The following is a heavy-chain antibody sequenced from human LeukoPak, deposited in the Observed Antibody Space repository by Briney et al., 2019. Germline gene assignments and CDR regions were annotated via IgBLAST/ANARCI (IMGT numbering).Heavy chain of an antibody. J-gene: IGHJ4*02. D-gene: IGHD2-2*02. V-gene: IGHV3-9*01. CDR1: GFTFDDYA. CDR2: ISWNSGSI. CDR3: AKSLGRNTYTSYYFDY. Sequence: GGSLRLSCAASGFTFDDYAMHWVRQAPGKGLEWVSGISWNSGSIGYADSVKGRFTISRDNAKNSLYLQMNNLRAEDTALYYCAKSLGRNTYTSYYFDYWGQGTLVTVSS.